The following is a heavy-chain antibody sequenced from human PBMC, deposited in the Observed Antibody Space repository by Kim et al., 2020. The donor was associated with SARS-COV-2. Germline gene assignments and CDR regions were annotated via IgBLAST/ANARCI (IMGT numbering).Heavy chain of an antibody. CDR3: ATNYDSSGYYAFDI. J-gene: IGHJ3*02. CDR2: FDPEDGET. D-gene: IGHD3-22*01. Sequence: ASVKVSCKVSGYTLTELSMHWVRQAPGKGLEWMGGFDPEDGETIYAQKFQGRVTMTEDTSTDTAYMELSSLRSEDTAVYYCATNYDSSGYYAFDIWGQGTMVTVSS. V-gene: IGHV1-24*01. CDR1: GYTLTELS.